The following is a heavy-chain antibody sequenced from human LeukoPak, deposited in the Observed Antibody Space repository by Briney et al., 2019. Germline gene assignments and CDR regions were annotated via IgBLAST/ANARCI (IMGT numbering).Heavy chain of an antibody. J-gene: IGHJ4*02. Sequence: GGSLRLSCVASGFTFSTYWMSWVRQAPGKGREWVANIKENRNEKYYVDSVKGRFTISRYNAKNSLYLQMNSLRAEDTAVYYCARVSPPMQLWAFDYWGQGTLVTVSS. V-gene: IGHV3-7*03. CDR1: GFTFSTYW. CDR2: IKENRNEK. CDR3: ARVSPPMQLWAFDY. D-gene: IGHD5-18*01.